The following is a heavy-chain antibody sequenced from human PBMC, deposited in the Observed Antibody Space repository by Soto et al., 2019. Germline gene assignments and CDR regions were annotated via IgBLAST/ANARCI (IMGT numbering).Heavy chain of an antibody. V-gene: IGHV3-33*01. CDR3: ARASLVEQQLTGALDY. Sequence: QVQLVESGGGVVQPGRSLRLSCAASGFTFSSYGMHWVRQAPGKGLEWVAVIWYDGSNKYYADSVKGRFTISRDNSKNTLYLQMNSLRAEDTAVYYCARASLVEQQLTGALDYWGQGTLVTVSS. CDR1: GFTFSSYG. CDR2: IWYDGSNK. D-gene: IGHD6-13*01. J-gene: IGHJ4*02.